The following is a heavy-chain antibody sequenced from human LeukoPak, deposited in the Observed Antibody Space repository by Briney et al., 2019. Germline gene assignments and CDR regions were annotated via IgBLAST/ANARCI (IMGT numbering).Heavy chain of an antibody. CDR1: GLTLNMYA. J-gene: IGHJ4*02. CDR2: ISNSGDSA. D-gene: IGHD3-22*01. V-gene: IGHV3-23*01. CDR3: AKAPPYYYDSSDYYDYFDS. Sequence: GGSLRLSCAASGLTLNMYAMSWVRQAPGKGLEWVATISNSGDSADSADSVKGRFTISRDNSKNTLYLQMNSLRGEDTAVYYCAKAPPYYYDSSDYYDYFDSWGQGTLVTVSS.